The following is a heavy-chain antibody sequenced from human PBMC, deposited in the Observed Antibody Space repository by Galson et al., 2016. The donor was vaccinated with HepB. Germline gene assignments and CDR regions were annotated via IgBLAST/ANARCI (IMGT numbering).Heavy chain of an antibody. CDR2: ISAYNGNT. CDR3: ARDGLRFLEWLSPLWYFDL. D-gene: IGHD3-3*01. Sequence: SVKVSCKASGYTFTSYGISWVRQAPGQGLEWMGWISAYNGNTNYAQKLQGRVTMTTDTSTSTAYMELRSLKSDDTAVYYCARDGLRFLEWLSPLWYFDLWGRGTLVTVSS. CDR1: GYTFTSYG. J-gene: IGHJ2*01. V-gene: IGHV1-18*01.